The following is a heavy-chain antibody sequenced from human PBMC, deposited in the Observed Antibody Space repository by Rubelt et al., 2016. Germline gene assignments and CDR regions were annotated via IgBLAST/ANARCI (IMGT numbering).Heavy chain of an antibody. CDR2: ISGSGGST. J-gene: IGHJ4*02. V-gene: IGHV3-23*01. Sequence: AASGFTFSGSAMSWVRQAPGKGLEWVSAISGSGGSTSYADSVKGRFTISRDNSKNTQYLQMNSLGVEDTAVYYCAKDREGDFWSGYYYYWGRGTLVTVSS. CDR1: GFTFSGSA. CDR3: AKDREGDFWSGYYYY. D-gene: IGHD3-3*01.